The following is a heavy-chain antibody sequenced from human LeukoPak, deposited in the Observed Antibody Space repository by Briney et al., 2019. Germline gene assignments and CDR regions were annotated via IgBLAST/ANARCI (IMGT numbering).Heavy chain of an antibody. CDR3: AKDRRAGSYDY. J-gene: IGHJ4*02. V-gene: IGHV3-74*01. CDR1: VFIFSSYW. D-gene: IGHD3-10*01. CDR2: INSDGSST. Sequence: GGSLRLSCAAWVFIFSSYWMHWVRQAPGKGLVGGSRINSDGSSTSYADSVKGRFTISRDNAKNTLYLQMNSLRAEDTAVYYCAKDRRAGSYDYWGQGSLVTVSS.